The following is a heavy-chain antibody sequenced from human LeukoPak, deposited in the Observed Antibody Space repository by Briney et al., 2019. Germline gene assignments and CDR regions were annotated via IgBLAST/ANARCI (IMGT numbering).Heavy chain of an antibody. CDR1: GFTFSSYA. CDR2: ISGSGGST. D-gene: IGHD6-19*01. V-gene: IGHV3-23*01. CDR3: AKDLAVAGTRNWDRGLDY. J-gene: IGHJ4*02. Sequence: GGSLRLSRAASGFTFSSYAMSWVRQAPGKGLEWVSAISGSGGSTYYADSVKGRFTISRDNSKNTLYLQMNSLRAEDTAVYYCAKDLAVAGTRNWDRGLDYWGQGTLVTVSS.